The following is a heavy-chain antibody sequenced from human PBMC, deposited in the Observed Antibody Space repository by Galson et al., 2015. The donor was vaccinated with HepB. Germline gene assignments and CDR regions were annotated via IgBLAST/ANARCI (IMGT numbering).Heavy chain of an antibody. CDR1: GGTFSSYA. D-gene: IGHD4-17*01. V-gene: IGHV1-69*13. J-gene: IGHJ6*03. CDR3: ARVPYGDYVGRDYYYYYYMDV. CDR2: IIPIFGTA. Sequence: SVKVSCKASGGTFSSYAISWVRQAPGQGLEWMGGIIPIFGTADYAQKFQGRVTITADESTSTAYMELSSLRSEDTAVYYCARVPYGDYVGRDYYYYYYMDVWGKGTTVTVSS.